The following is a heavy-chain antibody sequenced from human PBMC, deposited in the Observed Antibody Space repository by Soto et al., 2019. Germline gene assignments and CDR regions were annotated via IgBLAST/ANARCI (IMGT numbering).Heavy chain of an antibody. Sequence: GESLKISCTGIGYRFSTYWIAWVRQMPGKGLEWMGTIFPDDSETRYSPTFQGQVTISADKSISTAYLQWRSLKASDSAIYYCARFHYSVSHYVDFWGQGTRVTVSS. CDR1: GYRFSTYW. CDR2: IFPDDSET. CDR3: ARFHYSVSHYVDF. J-gene: IGHJ4*02. D-gene: IGHD3-16*01. V-gene: IGHV5-51*01.